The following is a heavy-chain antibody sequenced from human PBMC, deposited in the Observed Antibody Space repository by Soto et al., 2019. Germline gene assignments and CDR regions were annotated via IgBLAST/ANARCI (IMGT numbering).Heavy chain of an antibody. CDR1: GFTFSGYS. CDR3: ARIDSGSFYYYGMDV. Sequence: GGSLRLSCAASGFTFSGYSMNWVRQAPGKGLEWVSSISSSSSYIYYADSVKGRFTISRDNAKNSLYLQMNSLRAEDTAVYYCARIDSGSFYYYGMDVWGQGTTVTVSS. D-gene: IGHD1-26*01. CDR2: ISSSSSYI. J-gene: IGHJ6*02. V-gene: IGHV3-21*01.